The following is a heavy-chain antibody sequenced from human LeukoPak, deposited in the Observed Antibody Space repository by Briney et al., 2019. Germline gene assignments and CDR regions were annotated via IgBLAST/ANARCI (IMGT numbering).Heavy chain of an antibody. Sequence: SSETLSLTCTVSGGSISSSRYYWGWIRQPPGKGLEWIGSIYYSGSTYYNPSLKSRVTISVDTSKNQFSLRLSSVTAADTAVYYCARQGVGAYDFDYWGQGTLVTVSS. V-gene: IGHV4-39*01. CDR3: ARQGVGAYDFDY. CDR2: IYYSGST. D-gene: IGHD1-26*01. J-gene: IGHJ4*02. CDR1: GGSISSSRYY.